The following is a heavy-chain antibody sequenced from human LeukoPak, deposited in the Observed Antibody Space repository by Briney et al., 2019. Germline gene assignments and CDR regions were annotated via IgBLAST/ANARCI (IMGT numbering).Heavy chain of an antibody. J-gene: IGHJ4*02. CDR1: GYTFTSYY. D-gene: IGHD5-24*01. Sequence: ASVKVSCKASGYTFTSYYMHWVRQAPGQGLEWMGIINPSGGSTSYAQKFQGRVTMTRDMSTSTVYMELSRLRSDDTAVYYCARARDGYNPGIGYWGQGTLVTVSS. CDR2: INPSGGST. V-gene: IGHV1-46*01. CDR3: ARARDGYNPGIGY.